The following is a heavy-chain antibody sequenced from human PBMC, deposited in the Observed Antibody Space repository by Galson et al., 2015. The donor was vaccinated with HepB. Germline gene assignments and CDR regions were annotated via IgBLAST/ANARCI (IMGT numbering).Heavy chain of an antibody. CDR1: GGTFSNYA. CDR3: ARVTMVRGVIRVFDY. V-gene: IGHV1-69*06. CDR2: IIPIFGTA. J-gene: IGHJ4*02. Sequence: SVKVSCKASGGTFSNYAISWVRQAPGQGLEWMGGIIPIFGTANYAQKFQGRVTIPADKSTSTAYMELSSLRSEDTAVYYCARVTMVRGVIRVFDYWGQGSLVTVSS. D-gene: IGHD3-10*01.